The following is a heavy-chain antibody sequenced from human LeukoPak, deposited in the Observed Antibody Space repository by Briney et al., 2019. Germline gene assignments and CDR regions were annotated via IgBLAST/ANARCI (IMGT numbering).Heavy chain of an antibody. V-gene: IGHV4-34*01. CDR2: IKDSGST. Sequence: PSETLCLTCAVYGGSFSGYYWSWIRQPPGKGLEWRGEIKDSGSTNYTQSLKSRVTISVDTSKNKCSLMLSSVTAADTAVYYCARVYGDYGALVDGYFDYWGQGTLVTVSS. CDR3: ARVYGDYGALVDGYFDY. J-gene: IGHJ4*02. CDR1: GGSFSGYY. D-gene: IGHD4-17*01.